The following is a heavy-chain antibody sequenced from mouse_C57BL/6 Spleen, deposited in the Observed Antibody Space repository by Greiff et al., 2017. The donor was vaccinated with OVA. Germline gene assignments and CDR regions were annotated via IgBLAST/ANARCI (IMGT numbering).Heavy chain of an antibody. CDR1: GYAFSSSW. D-gene: IGHD2-4*01. V-gene: IGHV1-82*01. J-gene: IGHJ1*03. Sequence: QVQLKESGPELVKPGASVKISCKASGYAFSSSWMNWVKQRPGKGLEWIGRIYPGDGDTNYNGKFKGKATLTADKSSSTAYMQLSSLTSEDSAVYFCALYYDYGYWYFDVWGTGTTVTVSS. CDR2: IYPGDGDT. CDR3: ALYYDYGYWYFDV.